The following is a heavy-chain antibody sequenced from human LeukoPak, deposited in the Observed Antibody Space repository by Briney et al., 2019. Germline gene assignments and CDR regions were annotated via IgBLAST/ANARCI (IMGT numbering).Heavy chain of an antibody. Sequence: PGGSLRLSCAASGFTFSSYTMHWVRQIPGEGPEWVSSISGDTTYIYYADSLKGRFTISRDNTNTSLFLQMSSLRAEDTATYFCARRGTDASFSFFDVWGQGTMVTVSS. V-gene: IGHV3-21*01. CDR2: ISGDTTYI. J-gene: IGHJ3*01. CDR1: GFTFSSYT. D-gene: IGHD1-1*01. CDR3: ARRGTDASFSFFDV.